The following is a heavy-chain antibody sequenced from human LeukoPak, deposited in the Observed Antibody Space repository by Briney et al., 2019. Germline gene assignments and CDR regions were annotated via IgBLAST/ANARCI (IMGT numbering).Heavy chain of an antibody. D-gene: IGHD1-14*01. CDR2: ISGSGGTT. CDR3: AKVSGGGLYYDGMDV. CDR1: GFTFNNYA. J-gene: IGHJ6*02. V-gene: IGHV3-23*01. Sequence: GGSLRLSCAASGFTFNNYAMNWVRQAPGKGLEWVSVISGSGGTTYYADSVKGRFTISRDSSKNTLYLQLNSLRAEDTAVYYCAKVSGGGLYYDGMDVWGQGTTVTVSS.